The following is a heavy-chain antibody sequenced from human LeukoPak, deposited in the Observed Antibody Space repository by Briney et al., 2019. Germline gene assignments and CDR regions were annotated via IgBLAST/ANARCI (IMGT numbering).Heavy chain of an antibody. CDR2: IRPDSGDT. D-gene: IGHD2-2*01. Sequence: ASVQVSFKASGYAFTDYYLHWVRQAPGQGPAWMGWIRPDSGDTNYARQLQGRVTMTRHTSISTAYMELRGLRYADTAVYYCTRSPRSTIPPACIIPDYWGAGTRVIVSS. V-gene: IGHV1-2*02. J-gene: IGHJ4*02. CDR1: GYAFTDYY. CDR3: TRSPRSTIPPACIIPDY.